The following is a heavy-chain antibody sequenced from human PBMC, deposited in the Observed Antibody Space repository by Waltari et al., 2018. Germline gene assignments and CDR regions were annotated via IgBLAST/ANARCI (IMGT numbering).Heavy chain of an antibody. Sequence: QVQLVQSGAEVKKPGASVKVSCEASGYPFTGYYMHWVRQAPGQGLEWRGRINPNSGGTNYAQKFQGRVTMTRDTSISTAYMELSRLRSDNTAVYYCAREADAFDIWGQGTMVTVSS. CDR3: AREADAFDI. J-gene: IGHJ3*02. V-gene: IGHV1-2*06. CDR1: GYPFTGYY. CDR2: INPNSGGT.